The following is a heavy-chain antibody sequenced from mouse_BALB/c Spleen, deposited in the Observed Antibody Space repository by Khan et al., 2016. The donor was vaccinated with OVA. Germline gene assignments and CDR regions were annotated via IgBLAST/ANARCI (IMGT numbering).Heavy chain of an antibody. CDR3: ARRRIFDGYYGGPMDY. V-gene: IGHV5-17*02. CDR1: GFTFSGFG. CDR2: ISSGSSTI. D-gene: IGHD2-3*01. Sequence: VELVESGGNLVQPGGSRKLSCAASGFTFSGFGMHWVRQAPEKGLEWVAYISSGSSTIYYADTVKGRFTISRDNPKNTLFLQMTSLRSEDTAIYYCARRRIFDGYYGGPMDYWGQGTSVTVSS. J-gene: IGHJ4*01.